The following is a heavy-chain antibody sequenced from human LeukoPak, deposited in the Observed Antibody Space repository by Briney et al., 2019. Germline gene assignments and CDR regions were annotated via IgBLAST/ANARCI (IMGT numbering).Heavy chain of an antibody. CDR2: ISCSGGST. CDR3: AKDLSERGRSYEYYFDY. Sequence: GGCLRLSCAASGLTFSSYAMSWVRQAPGRGREWVSSISCSGGSTYYTDSGKGRFTICRDNYKNTLYLQMNSLRAEDTAVYYCAKDLSERGRSYEYYFDYWGQGTLVTVSS. CDR1: GLTFSSYA. J-gene: IGHJ4*02. D-gene: IGHD3-10*01. V-gene: IGHV3-23*01.